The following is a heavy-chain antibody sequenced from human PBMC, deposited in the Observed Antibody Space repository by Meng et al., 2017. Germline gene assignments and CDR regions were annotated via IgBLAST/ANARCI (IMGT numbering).Heavy chain of an antibody. CDR2: IDYGGST. J-gene: IGHJ4*02. CDR1: GDSVTVGSHY. Sequence: LLQESGPGLVRPSETLSLTCTVSGDSVTVGSHYWSWIRQPPGKGLEWIGYIDYGGSTSYNPSLRSRVTISVDTSNNQFSLKLSSVTAADTAVFYCARTRGDYYFDYWGQGTLVTVPS. D-gene: IGHD3-16*01. V-gene: IGHV4-61*01. CDR3: ARTRGDYYFDY.